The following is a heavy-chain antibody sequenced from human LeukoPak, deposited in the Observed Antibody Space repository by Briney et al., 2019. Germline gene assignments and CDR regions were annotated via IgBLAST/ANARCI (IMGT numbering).Heavy chain of an antibody. CDR3: ANRPDAFDI. V-gene: IGHV3-23*01. Sequence: PGGSLRLSCAASGFTLSTYWMHWVRQAPGKGLEWVSAISGSGGSTYYADSVKGRFTISRDNSKNTLYLQMNSLRAEDTAVYYCANRPDAFDIWGQGTMVTVSS. CDR1: GFTLSTYW. J-gene: IGHJ3*02. CDR2: ISGSGGST.